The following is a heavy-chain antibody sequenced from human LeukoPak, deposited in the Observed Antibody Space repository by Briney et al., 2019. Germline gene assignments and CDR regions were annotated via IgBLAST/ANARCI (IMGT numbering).Heavy chain of an antibody. CDR2: IRYDGSNK. J-gene: IGHJ6*03. D-gene: IGHD3-3*01. CDR3: AKFYDFWSGFYMDA. V-gene: IGHV3-30*02. Sequence: PGGSLRLSVAASGFTFSSYGMHWVRQAPGKGLEGVAFIRYDGSNKYYADSVKGRFTISRDNSKNTLYLQMNSLRAEDTAVYYCAKFYDFWSGFYMDAWGKGTTVTVSS. CDR1: GFTFSSYG.